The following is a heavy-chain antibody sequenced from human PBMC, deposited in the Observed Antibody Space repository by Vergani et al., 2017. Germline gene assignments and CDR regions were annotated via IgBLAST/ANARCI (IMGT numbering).Heavy chain of an antibody. CDR2: ISYDGSNK. CDR3: AKSLTYYDFWSGYQDAFDI. V-gene: IGHV3-30*18. Sequence: QVQLVESGGGVVQPGRSLRLSCAASGFTFSSYGMHWVRQAPGKGLEWVAVISYDGSNKYYADSVKGRFTISRDNSKNTLYLQMNSLRAEDTAVYYCAKSLTYYDFWSGYQDAFDIWGQGTMVTVSS. CDR1: GFTFSSYG. D-gene: IGHD3-3*01. J-gene: IGHJ3*02.